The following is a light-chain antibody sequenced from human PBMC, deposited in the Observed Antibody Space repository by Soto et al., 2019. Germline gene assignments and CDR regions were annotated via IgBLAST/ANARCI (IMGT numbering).Light chain of an antibody. CDR3: QHYNSYSEA. CDR2: KAS. J-gene: IGKJ1*01. CDR1: QTISSW. Sequence: DIQMTQSPSTLSGSVGDRVTITCRASQTISSWLAGYQQKPGKAPKLLIYKASTLKSGVPSRFSGSGSGTEFTLTISSLQPDDFATYYSQHYNSYSEAFGQATKVELK. V-gene: IGKV1-5*03.